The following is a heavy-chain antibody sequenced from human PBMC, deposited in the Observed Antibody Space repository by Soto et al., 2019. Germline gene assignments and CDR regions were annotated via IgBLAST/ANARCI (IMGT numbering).Heavy chain of an antibody. CDR2: IYYSGST. J-gene: IGHJ6*02. V-gene: IGHV4-61*08. Sequence: PSETLSLTCTVSGGSISSGGYYWSWIRQHPGKGLEWIGYIYYSGSTNYNPSLKSRVTISVDTSKNQFSLKLSSVTAADTAVYYCARLHLRGAFGMDVWGQGTTVTVSS. CDR1: GGSISSGGYY. D-gene: IGHD3-10*01. CDR3: ARLHLRGAFGMDV.